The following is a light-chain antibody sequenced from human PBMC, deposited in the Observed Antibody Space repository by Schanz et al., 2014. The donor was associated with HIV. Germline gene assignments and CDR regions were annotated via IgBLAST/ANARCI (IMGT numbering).Light chain of an antibody. V-gene: IGLV1-40*01. Sequence: QSVLAQPPSVSGAPGQRVTISCTGSSSNLGADYDVHWYQLLPGTAPKLLIFDNTHRPSGVPDRFTGSKSGSSASLAITGLQAEDEADYFCQSFDDSLSGVVFGGGTKLPVL. CDR1: SSNLGADYD. CDR3: QSFDDSLSGVV. CDR2: DNT. J-gene: IGLJ3*02.